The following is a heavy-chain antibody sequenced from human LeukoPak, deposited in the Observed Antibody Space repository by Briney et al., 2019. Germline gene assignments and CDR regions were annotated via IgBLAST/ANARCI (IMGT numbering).Heavy chain of an antibody. D-gene: IGHD6-13*01. J-gene: IGHJ3*01. CDR1: GYTFTSYG. V-gene: IGHV1-18*01. CDR3: ARDRTEYSSSWDAYAF. CDR2: ISAYNGNT. Sequence: ASVKVSCKASGYTFTSYGISWVRQAPGQGLEWMGWISAYNGNTNYAQNLQGRVTMTTDTSTSTAYMELRSLRSDDTAVFYCARDRTEYSSSWDAYAFWGQGTVVTVSS.